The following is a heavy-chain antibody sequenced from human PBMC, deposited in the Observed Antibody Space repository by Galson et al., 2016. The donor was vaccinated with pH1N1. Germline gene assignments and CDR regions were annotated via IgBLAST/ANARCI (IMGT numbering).Heavy chain of an antibody. V-gene: IGHV1-18*04. CDR1: GYTFTSYG. CDR3: ARGDFVVGEGWYNGFDV. D-gene: IGHD2-15*01. Sequence: SVKVSCKASGYTFTSYGISWVRQAPGQGLEWMGWISAYTGNRNYAQKLQGRVTVTTDTSTSTAYMELRSLRSDDTAVYYCARGDFVVGEGWYNGFDVWGQGTTITVSS. J-gene: IGHJ6*02. CDR2: ISAYTGNR.